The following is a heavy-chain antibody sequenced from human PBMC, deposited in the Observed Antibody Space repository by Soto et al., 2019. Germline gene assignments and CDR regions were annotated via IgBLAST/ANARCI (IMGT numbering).Heavy chain of an antibody. CDR1: GFTFSSYA. CDR3: AKDSNQLRFLEWLLFYFDY. Sequence: GGSLRLSCAASGFTFSSYAMSWVRQAPGKGLEWVSAISGSGGSTYYADSVKGRFTISRDNSKNTLYLQMNSLRAEDTAVYYCAKDSNQLRFLEWLLFYFDYWGQGTLVTVSS. V-gene: IGHV3-23*01. D-gene: IGHD3-3*01. CDR2: ISGSGGST. J-gene: IGHJ4*02.